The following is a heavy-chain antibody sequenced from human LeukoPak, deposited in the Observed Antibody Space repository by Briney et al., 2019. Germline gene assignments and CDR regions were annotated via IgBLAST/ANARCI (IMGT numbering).Heavy chain of an antibody. CDR1: GFTFSSYG. J-gene: IGHJ5*02. Sequence: GGSLRLSCAASGFTFSSYGMHWVRQAPGKGLEWVAFIRYDGNNKYYADSVKGRFTISRDNSKNTLYLQMNSLRAEDTAVYYCAKDPFESSNYVIGWFDPWGQGTLVTVSS. V-gene: IGHV3-30*02. CDR3: AKDPFESSNYVIGWFDP. D-gene: IGHD4-11*01. CDR2: IRYDGNNK.